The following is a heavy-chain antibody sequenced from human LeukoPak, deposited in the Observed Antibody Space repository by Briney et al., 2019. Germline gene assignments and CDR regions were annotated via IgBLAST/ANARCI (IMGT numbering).Heavy chain of an antibody. V-gene: IGHV3-23*01. CDR2: IRGDGVTT. J-gene: IGHJ6*03. Sequence: PGGSLRLSCAASGFTFSSHGMNWVRQAPGKGLEWVSGIRGDGVTTYYADSVKGRFTISRDNSKNTLYLQMNSLRAEDTAVYYCARENSGPRGFYMDVWGKGTTVTISS. D-gene: IGHD4-23*01. CDR1: GFTFSSHG. CDR3: ARENSGPRGFYMDV.